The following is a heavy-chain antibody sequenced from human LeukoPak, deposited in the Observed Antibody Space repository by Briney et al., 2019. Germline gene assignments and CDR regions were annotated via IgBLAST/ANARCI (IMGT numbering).Heavy chain of an antibody. J-gene: IGHJ3*02. CDR2: INSDGSST. CDR3: AKDFSSGWPDAFDI. V-gene: IGHV3-74*01. CDR1: GFTFSSYW. Sequence: GGSLRLSCAASGFTFSSYWMHWVRQAPGKGLVWVSRINSDGSSTSYADSVKGRFTISRDNSKNTLYLQMNSLRAEDTAVYYCAKDFSSGWPDAFDIWGQGTMVTVSS. D-gene: IGHD6-19*01.